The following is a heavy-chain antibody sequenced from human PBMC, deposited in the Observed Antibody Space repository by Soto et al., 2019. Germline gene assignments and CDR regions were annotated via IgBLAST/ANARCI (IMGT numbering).Heavy chain of an antibody. D-gene: IGHD2-15*01. CDR2: IYDGGST. J-gene: IGHJ6*02. V-gene: IGHV3-66*04. CDR3: ARPRYPGRDYYGMDV. CDR1: GFTVSNNY. Sequence: PGGSLRLSCAASGFTVSNNYMSWVRQAPGKGLEWVSVIYDGGSTYYAESVKDRFTISRDNSKNTLYLQMNSLRAEDTAMYYCARPRYPGRDYYGMDVWGQGTTVTVSS.